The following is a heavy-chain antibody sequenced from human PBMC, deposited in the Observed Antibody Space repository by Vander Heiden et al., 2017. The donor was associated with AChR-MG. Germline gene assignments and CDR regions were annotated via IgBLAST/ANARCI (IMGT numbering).Heavy chain of an antibody. Sequence: EVQLVESGGGLVKRGGSLRLSCAASGFTCSTYSMKWVRQAPGKGLEWVSSISSSSSYIYYADSVKGRFTISRDNAKNSLYLQMNSLRAEDTAVYYCARGEETRGPLDYWGQGTLVTVSS. J-gene: IGHJ4*02. CDR3: ARGEETRGPLDY. V-gene: IGHV3-21*01. CDR2: ISSSSSYI. D-gene: IGHD6-25*01. CDR1: GFTCSTYS.